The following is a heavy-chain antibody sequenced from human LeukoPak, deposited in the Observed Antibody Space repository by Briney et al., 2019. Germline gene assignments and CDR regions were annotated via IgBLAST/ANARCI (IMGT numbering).Heavy chain of an antibody. CDR3: AVLRGNNY. Sequence: GGSLRLSCAASGITFSSYMLTWVRQAPGKGLEWVANIKRDGSEKYYVDSVEGRFSISRDNAKNSLYLQMNSLRVEDTAVYYCAVLRGNNYWGQGTLVTVSS. D-gene: IGHD3-10*01. J-gene: IGHJ4*02. CDR1: GITFSSYM. V-gene: IGHV3-7*01. CDR2: IKRDGSEK.